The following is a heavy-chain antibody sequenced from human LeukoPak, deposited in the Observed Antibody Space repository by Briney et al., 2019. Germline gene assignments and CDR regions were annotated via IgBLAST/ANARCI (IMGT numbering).Heavy chain of an antibody. Sequence: PGGSLRLSCAASGFTFSDYYMNWIRQAPGKGLEWVSYITSGSTIYYADSVKGRFTISRDNAKNPLYLQMNSLRAEDTAVYYCARAPEYQLLYGNYFDYWGQGTLVTVSS. J-gene: IGHJ4*02. CDR2: ITSGSTI. D-gene: IGHD2-2*02. CDR1: GFTFSDYY. V-gene: IGHV3-11*01. CDR3: ARAPEYQLLYGNYFDY.